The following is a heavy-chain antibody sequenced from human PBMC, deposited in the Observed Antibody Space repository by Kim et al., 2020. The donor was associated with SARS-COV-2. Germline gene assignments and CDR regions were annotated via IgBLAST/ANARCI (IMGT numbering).Heavy chain of an antibody. V-gene: IGHV1-18*01. J-gene: IGHJ4*02. CDR3: ARDDQYYYDSSGYPRAYYFDY. CDR1: GYTFTSYG. D-gene: IGHD3-22*01. Sequence: ASVKVSCKASGYTFTSYGISWVRQAPGQGLEWMGWISAYNGNTNYAQKLQGRVTMTTDTSTSTAYMELRRLRSDDTAVYYCARDDQYYYDSSGYPRAYYFDYWGQGTLVTVSS. CDR2: ISAYNGNT.